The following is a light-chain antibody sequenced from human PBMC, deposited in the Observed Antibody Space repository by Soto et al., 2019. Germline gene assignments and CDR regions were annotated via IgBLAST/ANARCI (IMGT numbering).Light chain of an antibody. CDR3: LQDYSFPLT. CDR1: QSITTW. CDR2: AAS. V-gene: IGKV1-6*01. J-gene: IGKJ4*01. Sequence: IQMTQSPSTLSASVGDRVTITCRASQSITTWLAWYQQKPGKAPKLLIYAASSLHSGVPSRFSGSGAGTDFSLTISSLQPEDSATYYCLQDYSFPLTFGGGTKVDIK.